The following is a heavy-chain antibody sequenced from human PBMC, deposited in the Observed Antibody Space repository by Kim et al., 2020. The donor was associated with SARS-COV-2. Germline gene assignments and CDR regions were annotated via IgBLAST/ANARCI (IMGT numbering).Heavy chain of an antibody. Sequence: HGGSSKYNPSLKGRVSMSVDTSKSQFSLKLSSVTAADTAVYYCATGAPGHWGQGTLVTVSS. CDR2: HGGSS. CDR3: ATGAPGH. J-gene: IGHJ1*01. V-gene: IGHV4-34*01.